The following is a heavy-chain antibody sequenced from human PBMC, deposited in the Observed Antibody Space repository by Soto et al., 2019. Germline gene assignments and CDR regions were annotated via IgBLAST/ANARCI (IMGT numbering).Heavy chain of an antibody. J-gene: IGHJ6*02. CDR2: IIPIFGTA. V-gene: IGHV1-69*12. D-gene: IGHD3-10*01. CDR1: GGTFSSYA. Sequence: QVQLVQSGAEVKKPGSSVKVSCKASGGTFSSYAISWVRQAPGQGLEWMGGIIPIFGTANYAQKFQGRVTITADESTSPAYMELSRLRSDDTAVYYCAREQGDYYGSGSYYNAPGGMDVWGQGTTVTVSS. CDR3: AREQGDYYGSGSYYNAPGGMDV.